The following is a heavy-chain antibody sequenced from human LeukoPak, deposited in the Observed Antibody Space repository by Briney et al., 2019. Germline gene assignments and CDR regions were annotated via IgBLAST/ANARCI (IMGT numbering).Heavy chain of an antibody. Sequence: GGSLRLSCAVSGLSFSTSWMDWVRQAPGKGLEWVASINPDESEKYSAGSVKGRFTISGDNAKNSLFLQMENLRVEDTAFYYCVRDLHYSRLDYWGQGMLVAVSS. J-gene: IGHJ4*02. CDR3: VRDLHYSRLDY. CDR1: GLSFSTSW. D-gene: IGHD4-11*01. CDR2: INPDESEK. V-gene: IGHV3-7*01.